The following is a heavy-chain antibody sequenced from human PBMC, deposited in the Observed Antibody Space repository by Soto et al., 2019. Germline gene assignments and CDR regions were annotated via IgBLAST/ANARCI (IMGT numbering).Heavy chain of an antibody. J-gene: IGHJ4*02. Sequence: QVQLQESGPGLVKPSETLSLTCTVSGGSISSYYWSWIRQPPGKGLEWIGYIYYSGSTNYNPSLTSRVTISVDTSQNQFSLKLNSMTAADTAVYYCARHNYGSGSTYFDYWGQGTLVTVSS. CDR1: GGSISSYY. CDR3: ARHNYGSGSTYFDY. CDR2: IYYSGST. D-gene: IGHD3-10*01. V-gene: IGHV4-59*08.